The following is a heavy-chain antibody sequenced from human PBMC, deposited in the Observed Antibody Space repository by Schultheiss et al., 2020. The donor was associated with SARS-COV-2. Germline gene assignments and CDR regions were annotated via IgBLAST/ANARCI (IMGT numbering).Heavy chain of an antibody. CDR3: ATVATIMPPARPFDY. V-gene: IGHV1-69*13. D-gene: IGHD5-12*01. CDR1: GGTFNSHA. CDR2: IIPIFGTA. Sequence: SVKVSCKVSGGTFNSHAISWVRQAPGQGLEWMGGIIPIFGTANYAQKFQGRVTITADESTSTAYMELSSLRSEDTAVYYCATVATIMPPARPFDYWGQGTLVTVSS. J-gene: IGHJ4*02.